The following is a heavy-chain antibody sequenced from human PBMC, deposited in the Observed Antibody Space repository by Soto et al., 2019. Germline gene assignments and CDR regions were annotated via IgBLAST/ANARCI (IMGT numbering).Heavy chain of an antibody. Sequence: PSETLSLTCTVSGGSVSNDNYYWIWIRQPPGKGLQYIGYISDSGRTDYNPSLKSRVTISVDTSTNQFSLRLSDVTAADTAVDYCARGDSQVSSVFDYWGQGMLVTVSS. J-gene: IGHJ4*02. CDR3: ARGDSQVSSVFDY. CDR1: GGSVSNDNYY. D-gene: IGHD3-16*01. V-gene: IGHV4-61*01. CDR2: ISDSGRT.